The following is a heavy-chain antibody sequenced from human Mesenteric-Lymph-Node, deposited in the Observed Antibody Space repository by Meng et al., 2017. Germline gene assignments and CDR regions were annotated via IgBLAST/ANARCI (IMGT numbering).Heavy chain of an antibody. CDR1: GGSLGRRNW. CDR2: IYHSGST. D-gene: IGHD2-21*02. V-gene: IGHV4-4*02. J-gene: IGHJ4*02. CDR3: ARVGAYCGGDCYHPR. Sequence: GQLKASGPGLVKASGPLSRSCAVFGGSLGRRNWWSWVRQPPGKGLEWIGEIYHSGSTNYNPSLKSRVTISVDESKNQFSLRLSSVTAADTAVYYCARVGAYCGGDCYHPRWGQGTLVTVSS.